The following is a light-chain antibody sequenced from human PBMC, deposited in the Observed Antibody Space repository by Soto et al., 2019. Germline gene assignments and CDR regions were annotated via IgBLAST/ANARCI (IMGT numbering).Light chain of an antibody. CDR1: SRDIGTYDY. V-gene: IGLV2-14*01. CDR3: SSWTTSSTLV. J-gene: IGLJ2*01. CDR2: DVN. Sequence: QSVLTQPASVSGSPGQSITISFTGTSRDIGTYDYVSWYQQHPGKAPKLMIYDVNNRPSGVSNRFSGSKSGNTASLTISGLQAEDEADYYCSSWTTSSTLVFGGGTQLTVL.